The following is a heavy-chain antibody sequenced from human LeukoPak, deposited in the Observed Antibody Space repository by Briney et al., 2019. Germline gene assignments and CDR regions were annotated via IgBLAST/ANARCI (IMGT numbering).Heavy chain of an antibody. CDR3: ARGGPYEYVWGSYRPFDY. V-gene: IGHV1-2*02. J-gene: IGHJ4*02. CDR1: GYTFTGHY. CDR2: INPNSGGT. D-gene: IGHD3-16*02. Sequence: ASVKVSCKASGYTFTGHYMHWVRQAPGQGLEWMGWINPNSGGTNYAQKFQGRVTMTRDTSISTAYMELSRLRSDDTAVFYCARGGPYEYVWGSYRPFDYWGQGTLVTVSS.